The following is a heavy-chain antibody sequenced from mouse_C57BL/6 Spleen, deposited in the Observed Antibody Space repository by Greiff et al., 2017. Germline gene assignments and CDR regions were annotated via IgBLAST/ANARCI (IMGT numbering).Heavy chain of an antibody. CDR3: ARSDRSAGSSGDY. CDR2: IDPNSGGT. Sequence: VKQSCKASGYTFTSYWMHWVKQRPGRGLEWIGRIDPNSGGTKYNEKFKSKATLTVDKPSSTAYMQLSSLTSEDSAVYYCARSDRSAGSSGDYWGQGTTLTVSS. CDR1: GYTFTSYW. J-gene: IGHJ2*01. D-gene: IGHD3-1*01. V-gene: IGHV1-72*01.